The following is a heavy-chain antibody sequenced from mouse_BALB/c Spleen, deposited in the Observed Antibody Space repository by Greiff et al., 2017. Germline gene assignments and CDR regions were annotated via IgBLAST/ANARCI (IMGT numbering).Heavy chain of an antibody. CDR2: ISDGGSYT. CDR3: ARGLGLWLAY. CDR1: GFTFSDYY. J-gene: IGHJ3*01. Sequence: EVMLVESGGGLVKPGGSLKLSFAASGFTFSDYYMYWVRQTPEKRLEWVATISDGGSYTYYPDSVKGRFTISRDNAKNNLYLQMSSLKSEDTAMYYCARGLGLWLAYWGQGTLVTVSA. D-gene: IGHD4-1*01. V-gene: IGHV5-4*02.